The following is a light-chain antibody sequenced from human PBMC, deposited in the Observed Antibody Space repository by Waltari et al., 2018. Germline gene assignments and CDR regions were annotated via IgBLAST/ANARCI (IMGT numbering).Light chain of an antibody. CDR1: QRVTSSS. V-gene: IGKV3-20*01. Sequence: EIVLMQSPGTLSLSPGERALISCRASQRVTSSSVAWYQQKPCLAHRLLIYRASSRATGIAVRCGVSRYGTDFSLTICIPWPEDFALYYCQQYGSSLTFGGRATVEI. CDR3: QQYGSSLT. J-gene: IGKJ4*01. CDR2: RAS.